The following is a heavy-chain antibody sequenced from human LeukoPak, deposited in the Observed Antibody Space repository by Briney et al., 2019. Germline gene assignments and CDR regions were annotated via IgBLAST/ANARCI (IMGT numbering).Heavy chain of an antibody. CDR3: ATVPSGRYYYYYMDV. Sequence: PGGSLRLSCAASGFTFSNCWMSWAGQAPGKGLEGGANIRQDGTEKFYVDSVKGRFTVSRDNARNSLYLQMNSMRAEDTAVYYCATVPSGRYYYYYMDVWGKGTTVTVSS. CDR1: GFTFSNCW. D-gene: IGHD2-15*01. CDR2: IRQDGTEK. J-gene: IGHJ6*03. V-gene: IGHV3-7*01.